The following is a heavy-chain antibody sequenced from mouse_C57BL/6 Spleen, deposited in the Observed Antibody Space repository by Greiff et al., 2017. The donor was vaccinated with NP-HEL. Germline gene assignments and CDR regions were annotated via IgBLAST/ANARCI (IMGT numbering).Heavy chain of an antibody. CDR2: IYWDDDK. D-gene: IGHD2-4*01. J-gene: IGHJ3*01. Sequence: ESGPGILQSSQTLSLTCSFSGFSLSTSGMGVSWIRQPSGKGLEWLAHIYWDDDKRYNPSLKSRLTISKDTSRNQVFLKITSVDTADTATYYCARRRAYDYDEGFAYWGQGTLVTVSA. V-gene: IGHV8-12*01. CDR1: GFSLSTSGMG. CDR3: ARRRAYDYDEGFAY.